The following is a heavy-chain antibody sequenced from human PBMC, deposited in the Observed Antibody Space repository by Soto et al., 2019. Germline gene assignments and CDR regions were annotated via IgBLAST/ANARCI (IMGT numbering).Heavy chain of an antibody. CDR3: ARGHVLYDYIWGTHTWFDP. D-gene: IGHD3-16*01. J-gene: IGHJ5*02. V-gene: IGHV4-39*07. CDR1: GGSISSSGYY. Sequence: TSETLSLTCSVSGGSISSSGYYWSWIRQPPGKGLEWIGEINHSGSTNYNPSLKSRVTISVDTSKNQFSLKLSSVTAADTAVYYCARGHVLYDYIWGTHTWFDPWGQGTLVTVSS. CDR2: INHSGST.